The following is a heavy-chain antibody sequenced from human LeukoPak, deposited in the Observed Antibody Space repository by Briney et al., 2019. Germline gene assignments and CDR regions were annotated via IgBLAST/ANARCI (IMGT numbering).Heavy chain of an antibody. CDR1: GGSISSSNW. CDR3: TRGAGWLIDY. V-gene: IGHV4-4*02. CDR2: IYHSGST. J-gene: IGHJ4*02. Sequence: SETLSLTCAVSGGSISSSNWWSWVRQPPGKGLEWIGEIYHSGSTNYNPSLKSRVTISADTSKNQFSLKLNSMTTADTAVYYCTRGAGWLIDYWGQGILVTVSS. D-gene: IGHD3-16*01.